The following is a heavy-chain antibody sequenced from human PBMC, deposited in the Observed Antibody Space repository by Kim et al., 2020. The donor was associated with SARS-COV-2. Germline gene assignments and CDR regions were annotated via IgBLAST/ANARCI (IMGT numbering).Heavy chain of an antibody. CDR2: IRSKANNYAT. V-gene: IGHV3-73*01. J-gene: IGHJ3*02. CDR1: GFTFSDSA. D-gene: IGHD6-13*01. Sequence: EGSLRLSCAASGFTFSDSAMYWVRQASGKGLEWVGRIRSKANNYATAYDVSVKGRFIISRDDSKNTAYLQMDSLKTEDTAIYYCTRVPPYSNSWWDAFDIWGQGTMVTVSS. CDR3: TRVPPYSNSWWDAFDI.